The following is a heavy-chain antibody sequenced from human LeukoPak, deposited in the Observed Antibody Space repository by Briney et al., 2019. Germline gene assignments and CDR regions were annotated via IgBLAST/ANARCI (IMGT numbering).Heavy chain of an antibody. CDR2: IYYSGST. J-gene: IGHJ3*02. CDR3: GRDKACDYVWGSYQGFDI. Sequence: SSETLSLTCTVSGGSISSYYWSWIRQPPGKGLEWIGYIYYSGSTNYNPSLKSRVTISVDTSKNQFSLKLSSVTAADTAVYYWGRDKACDYVWGSYQGFDIWGQGTMVTVSS. D-gene: IGHD3-16*01. V-gene: IGHV4-59*01. CDR1: GGSISSYY.